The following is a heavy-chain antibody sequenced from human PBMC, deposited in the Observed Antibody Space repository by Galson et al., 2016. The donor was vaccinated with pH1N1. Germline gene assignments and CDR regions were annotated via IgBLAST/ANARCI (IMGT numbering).Heavy chain of an antibody. CDR1: GGTFGSYG. Sequence: SVKVSCKASGGTFGSYGINWVRQAPGQGLEWMGGIIPIFNTAKYAQNFQGRVTITADESTTTAYMELSSLGSEDTAVYYCAREDYYDTDLSDWYFDLWGRGTLLTVSS. V-gene: IGHV1-69*13. J-gene: IGHJ2*01. CDR3: AREDYYDTDLSDWYFDL. CDR2: IIPIFNTA. D-gene: IGHD3-22*01.